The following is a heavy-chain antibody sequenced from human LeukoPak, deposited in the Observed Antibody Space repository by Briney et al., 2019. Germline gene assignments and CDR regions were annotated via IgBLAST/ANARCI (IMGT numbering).Heavy chain of an antibody. CDR3: ARDSALLWFGELDS. CDR1: GGSISSGDYY. CDR2: IYYSGST. J-gene: IGHJ4*02. Sequence: SETLSLPCSVSGGSISSGDYYWSWIRQTPGKGLEWIGNIYYSGSTNYNASLKSRITISLDTSRNQFSLKLTSVTAADTAVYFCARDSALLWFGELDSWGQGTVVTVSS. D-gene: IGHD3-10*01. V-gene: IGHV4-30-4*01.